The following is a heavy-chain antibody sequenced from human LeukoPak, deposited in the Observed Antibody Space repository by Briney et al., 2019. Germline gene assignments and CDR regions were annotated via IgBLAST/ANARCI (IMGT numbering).Heavy chain of an antibody. Sequence: GESLKISCKGSGYSFTSYWIGWVRQMPGKGLEWMGIIYPGDSDTRYSPSFQGQVTISADKSISTAYLQWSSLKASDTAMYYCARNLKGLWFGELLYRDDAFDIWGQGTMVTVSS. CDR1: GYSFTSYW. CDR3: ARNLKGLWFGELLYRDDAFDI. V-gene: IGHV5-51*01. J-gene: IGHJ3*02. D-gene: IGHD3-10*01. CDR2: IYPGDSDT.